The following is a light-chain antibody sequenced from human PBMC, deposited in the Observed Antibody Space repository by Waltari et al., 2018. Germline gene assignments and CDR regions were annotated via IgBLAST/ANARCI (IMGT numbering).Light chain of an antibody. CDR1: SSNIGNDY. Sequence: QSVLPQPPSVSAAPGQTVTISCSGSSSNIGNDYVSWYQQLPGTAPKLFIYENNKRPSGIPDRFSGSKSGTSATLGITGLQTGDEADYYCGTWDTSLSALIFGGGTKLTVL. J-gene: IGLJ2*01. CDR3: GTWDTSLSALI. CDR2: ENN. V-gene: IGLV1-51*02.